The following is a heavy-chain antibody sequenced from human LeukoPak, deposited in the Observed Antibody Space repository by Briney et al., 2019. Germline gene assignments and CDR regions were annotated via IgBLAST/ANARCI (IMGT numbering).Heavy chain of an antibody. CDR1: GFTFSGSA. V-gene: IGHV3-73*01. D-gene: IGHD4-23*01. CDR2: IRSKGNNYAT. Sequence: AGSLSLSCAASGFTFSGSAVHWVRQAYGKGLEWVGRIRSKGNNYATAYTASVKGRFTTSRDDSKNTAYLQMDSLKTEDTAVYYCTRRDDITPVVPNDCWGQGTLVTVSS. J-gene: IGHJ4*02. CDR3: TRRDDITPVVPNDC.